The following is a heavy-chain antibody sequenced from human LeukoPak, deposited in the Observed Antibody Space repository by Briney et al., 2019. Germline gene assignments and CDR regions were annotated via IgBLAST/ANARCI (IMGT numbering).Heavy chain of an antibody. CDR2: IYHSGNT. Sequence: SETLSLTCTVSAYSISSGYYWGWIRQPPGKGLEWTGSIYHSGNTYYNPSLKSRVTMSVDTSKNQFSLKLGSVTAADTAVYYCARVHSSGYPDYYYYSMDVWGKGTTVTVSS. CDR1: AYSISSGYY. D-gene: IGHD3-22*01. V-gene: IGHV4-38-2*02. CDR3: ARVHSSGYPDYYYYSMDV. J-gene: IGHJ6*03.